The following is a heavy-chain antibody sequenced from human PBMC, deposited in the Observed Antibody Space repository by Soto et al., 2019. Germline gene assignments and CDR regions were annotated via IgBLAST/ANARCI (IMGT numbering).Heavy chain of an antibody. CDR1: GDSVFSNNVA. V-gene: IGHV6-1*01. CDR2: TYYTSKWYN. Sequence: SHTLSLTCGISGDSVFSNNVAWNWIRQSPSRGLEWLGRTYYTSKWYNDYAVSVKSRITINPDTSRNQFSLQLNSVTPEDTAVYYCVRGRNCAFDIWGQGTMVTVSS. CDR3: VRGRNCAFDI. J-gene: IGHJ3*02.